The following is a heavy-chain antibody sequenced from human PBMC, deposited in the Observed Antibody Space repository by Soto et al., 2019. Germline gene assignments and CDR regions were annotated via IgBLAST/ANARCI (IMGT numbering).Heavy chain of an antibody. V-gene: IGHV1-3*01. Sequence: ASVKVSCKASGYTFTSYGIHWVRQAPGQRLEWMGWINAANGDTKYSPKFQGRVTITRDTSASTAYMELSSSVTAADTAVYYCARHKYYDFWSGPNWFDPWGQGTLVTVSS. J-gene: IGHJ5*02. D-gene: IGHD3-3*01. CDR2: INAANGDT. CDR1: GYTFTSYG. CDR3: ARHKYYDFWSGPNWFDP.